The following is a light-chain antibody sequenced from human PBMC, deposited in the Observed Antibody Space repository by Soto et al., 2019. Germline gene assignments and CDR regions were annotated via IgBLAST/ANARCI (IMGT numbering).Light chain of an antibody. J-gene: IGLJ2*01. CDR2: EVT. CDR3: SSYAGSNNLL. CDR1: SSDVGGYNY. Sequence: QSALTQPPSASGSPGQSVTISCTGTSSDVGGYNYVSWYQRHPGKAPKLMIYEVTKRPSGVPDRFSGSKSGNTASLTVSGLQTEDEADYYCSSYAGSNNLLFGGGTQLTVL. V-gene: IGLV2-8*01.